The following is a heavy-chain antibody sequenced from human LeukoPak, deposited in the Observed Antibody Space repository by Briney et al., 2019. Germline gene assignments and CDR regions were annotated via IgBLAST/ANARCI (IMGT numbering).Heavy chain of an antibody. CDR3: ARVKVWNWKSNYYYYGMDV. CDR1: GYTFTSYG. J-gene: IGHJ6*02. CDR2: ISAYNGNT. Sequence: GASVKVSCKASGYTFTSYGISWVRQAPGQGLEWMGWISAYNGNTNYAQKFQGRVTITADESTSTAYMELSSLRSEDTAVYYCARVKVWNWKSNYYYYGMDVWGQGTTVTVSS. V-gene: IGHV1-18*01. D-gene: IGHD1-1*01.